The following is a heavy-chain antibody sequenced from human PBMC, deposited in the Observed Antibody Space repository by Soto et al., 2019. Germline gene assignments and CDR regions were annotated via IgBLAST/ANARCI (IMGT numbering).Heavy chain of an antibody. D-gene: IGHD2-15*01. Sequence: VQMLESGGGLVQPGGSLRLSCAASEFTFSNYAMTWVRQAPGKGLEWVSVISSSGDTYYADSVKGRFTISRDNSRNTXXLXXNSLRAEDSAVYYCAKGSGGSQYSGLDYWGQGSLVTVSS. CDR2: ISSSGDT. CDR1: EFTFSNYA. V-gene: IGHV3-23*01. CDR3: AKGSGGSQYSGLDY. J-gene: IGHJ4*02.